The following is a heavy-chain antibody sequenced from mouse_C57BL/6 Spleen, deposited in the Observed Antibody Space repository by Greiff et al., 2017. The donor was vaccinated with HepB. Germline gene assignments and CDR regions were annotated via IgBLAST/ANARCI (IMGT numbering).Heavy chain of an antibody. CDR3: ARGKYGNYGGYAMDY. V-gene: IGHV1-39*01. Sequence: EVKLVESGPELVKPGASVKISCKASGYSFTDYNMNWVKQSNGKSLEWIGVINPNYGTTSYNQKFKGKATLTVDQSSSTAYMQLNSLTSEDSAVYYCARGKYGNYGGYAMDYWGQGTSVTVSS. CDR2: INPNYGTT. D-gene: IGHD2-10*02. J-gene: IGHJ4*01. CDR1: GYSFTDYN.